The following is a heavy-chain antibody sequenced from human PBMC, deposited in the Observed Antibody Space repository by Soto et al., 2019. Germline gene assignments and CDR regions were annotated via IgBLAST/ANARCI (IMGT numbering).Heavy chain of an antibody. D-gene: IGHD3-10*01. J-gene: IGHJ4*02. CDR3: ARGWRLVTMVRGVKTRPYYFDY. V-gene: IGHV1-18*01. CDR2: ISAYNGNT. CDR1: GYTFTSYG. Sequence: ASVKVSCKASGYTFTSYGISWVRQAPGQGLEWMGWISAYNGNTNYAQKLQGRVTMTTDTSTSTAYMELRSLRSDDTAVYYCARGWRLVTMVRGVKTRPYYFDYWGQGTLVTVSS.